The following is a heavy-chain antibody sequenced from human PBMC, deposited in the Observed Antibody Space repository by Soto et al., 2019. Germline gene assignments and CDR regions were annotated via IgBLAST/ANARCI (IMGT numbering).Heavy chain of an antibody. J-gene: IGHJ6*02. CDR2: ISGTGGTT. D-gene: IGHD3-10*01. V-gene: IGHV3-23*01. Sequence: EVQLLESGGDLVQPGGSLRLSCATSGFTFSAYTMNWVRQAPGKGLEWVSSISGTGGTTYYADSVRGRFTISRDNFENTLYLQMSSLRAEDAAVYYCAKDRGVRGINYYIYGMDVWGQGTTVTVSS. CDR1: GFTFSAYT. CDR3: AKDRGVRGINYYIYGMDV.